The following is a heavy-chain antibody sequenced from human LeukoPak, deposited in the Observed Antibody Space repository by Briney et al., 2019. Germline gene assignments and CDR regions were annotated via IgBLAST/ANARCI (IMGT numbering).Heavy chain of an antibody. J-gene: IGHJ5*02. CDR2: INPNSGCT. D-gene: IGHD3-10*01. CDR1: GYTFTGYY. Sequence: GASVKVSCKASGYTFTGYYMHWVRQAPGQGLEWMGWINPNSGCTNYAQKFQGRVTMTRDTSISTAYMELSRLRSDDTAVYYCARAQPTNYYGAGSYYNPWGQGTLVTVSS. CDR3: ARAQPTNYYGAGSYYNP. V-gene: IGHV1-2*02.